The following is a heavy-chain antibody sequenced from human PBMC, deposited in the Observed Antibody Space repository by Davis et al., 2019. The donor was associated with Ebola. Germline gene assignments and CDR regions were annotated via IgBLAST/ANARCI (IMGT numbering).Heavy chain of an antibody. CDR2: ISYDGSDE. J-gene: IGHJ3*02. D-gene: IGHD1-1*01. V-gene: IGHV3-30*04. CDR3: AREGPERAFDI. Sequence: GESLKISCAVSGFTFSSYAMHWGRQAPGKGLEWVAVISYDGSDEYYADSVKGRFTISRDNSKKTFYLQMNSLRAEDMALYYCAREGPERAFDIWGQGTMVTVSS. CDR1: GFTFSSYA.